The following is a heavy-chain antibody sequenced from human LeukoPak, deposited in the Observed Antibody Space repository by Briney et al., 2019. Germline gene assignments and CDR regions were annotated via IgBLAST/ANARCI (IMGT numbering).Heavy chain of an antibody. D-gene: IGHD3-22*01. Sequence: ASVKVSCKASGYTFTGYYMHWVRQAPGQGLEWMGWINLNSGGTNDAQKFQGRVTMTRDTSISTAYMELSRLRSGDTALYYCARASLYDNSAYYLDYWGQGTLVTVSS. CDR3: ARASLYDNSAYYLDY. J-gene: IGHJ4*02. CDR1: GYTFTGYY. CDR2: INLNSGGT. V-gene: IGHV1-2*02.